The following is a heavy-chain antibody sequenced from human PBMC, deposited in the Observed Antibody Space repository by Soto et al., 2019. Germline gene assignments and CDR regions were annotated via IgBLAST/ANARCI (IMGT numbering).Heavy chain of an antibody. CDR1: GGTFSSYA. V-gene: IGHV1-69*12. Sequence: QVQLVQSGAEVKKPGSSVKVSCKASGGTFSSYAISWVRQAPGQGLEWMGGIIPSFGTANYAQKFQGRVTITADESTSTVYMELSSMRYEDTGVYYCARRVGLWPRFDPWGQGTLGTVSS. CDR3: ARRVGLWPRFDP. CDR2: IIPSFGTA. D-gene: IGHD2-21*01. J-gene: IGHJ5*02.